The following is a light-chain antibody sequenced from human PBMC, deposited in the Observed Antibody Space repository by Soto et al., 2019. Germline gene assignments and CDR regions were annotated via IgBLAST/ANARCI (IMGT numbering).Light chain of an antibody. Sequence: EIVLTQSPATLSLSLGERATLSCRASQNINTYLVWYQQKPGQAPRLLIYDASKRATGIPDRFSGSGSGTDFIFTISSLAPEDFALYYCQQRSSWPRVFGGGTKVDIK. CDR3: QQRSSWPRV. CDR2: DAS. CDR1: QNINTY. V-gene: IGKV3-11*01. J-gene: IGKJ4*01.